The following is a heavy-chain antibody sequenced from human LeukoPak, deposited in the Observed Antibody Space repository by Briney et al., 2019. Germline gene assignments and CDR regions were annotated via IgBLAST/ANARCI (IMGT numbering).Heavy chain of an antibody. J-gene: IGHJ5*02. CDR2: IYYSGST. V-gene: IGHV4-59*01. CDR3: ARFRIAAAGNNWFDP. Sequence: SETLSLTSAVPGGSICSYYWSWIRQPPGKGLEWIGYIYYSGSTNYNPSLKSRVTISVDTSKNQFSLKLSSVTAADTAVYYCARFRIAAAGNNWFDPWGQGTLVTVSS. D-gene: IGHD6-13*01. CDR1: GGSICSYY.